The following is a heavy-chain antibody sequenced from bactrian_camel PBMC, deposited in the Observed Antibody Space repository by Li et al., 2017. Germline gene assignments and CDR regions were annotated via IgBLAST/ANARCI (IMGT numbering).Heavy chain of an antibody. J-gene: IGHJ6*01. Sequence: VQLVESGGGSVQAGGSLRLSCLVSGFRLDDSTMGWYRQGPGNECDLVSTIDTDGNTFYADSLKGRFTISRDNAKNTVYQQMGALKPEDTAVYYCSMDGNLYDFRAWGQGTQVTVS. CDR1: GFRLDDST. CDR3: SMDGNLYDFRA. V-gene: IGHV3S55*01. CDR2: IDTDGNT. D-gene: IGHD1*01.